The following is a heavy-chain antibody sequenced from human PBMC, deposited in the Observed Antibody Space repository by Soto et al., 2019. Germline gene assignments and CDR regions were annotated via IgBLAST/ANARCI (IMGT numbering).Heavy chain of an antibody. J-gene: IGHJ4*02. V-gene: IGHV4-39*01. CDR2: IYYSGST. Sequence: SETLSLTCTVSGGSISSSSYYWGWIRQPPGKGLEWIGSIYYSGSTYYNPSLKSRVTISVDTSKNQFSLKLSSVTAADTAVYYCASSGGFLEWPIDYWGQGTLVTVSS. D-gene: IGHD3-3*01. CDR1: GGSISSSSYY. CDR3: ASSGGFLEWPIDY.